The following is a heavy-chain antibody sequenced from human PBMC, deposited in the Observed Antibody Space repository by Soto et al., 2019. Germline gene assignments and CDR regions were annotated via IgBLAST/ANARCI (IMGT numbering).Heavy chain of an antibody. J-gene: IGHJ6*02. V-gene: IGHV3-74*01. CDR3: ARGRYYGMDV. CDR2: INSDGSST. Sequence: EVQLVESGGGLVQPGGSLRLSCAASGFTFSSYWMHWVRQAPGKGLVWVSRINSDGSSTSYADSVKGRFTISRDNAKNTLYLQMNSVRVDDTAVYYCARGRYYGMDVWGQGTTVTVSS. CDR1: GFTFSSYW.